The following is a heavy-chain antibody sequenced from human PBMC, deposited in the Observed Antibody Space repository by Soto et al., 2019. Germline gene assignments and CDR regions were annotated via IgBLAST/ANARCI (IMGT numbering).Heavy chain of an antibody. CDR2: IDPSDSYT. CDR3: ARHTAMVHYYYYGMDV. J-gene: IGHJ6*02. D-gene: IGHD5-18*01. V-gene: IGHV5-10-1*01. CDR1: GYSFTSYW. Sequence: GASLKISCKGSGYSFTSYWISWVRQMPGKGLEWMGRIDPSDSYTNYSPSFQGHVTISADKSISTAYLQWSSLKASDTAMYYCARHTAMVHYYYYGMDVWGQGTTVTVSS.